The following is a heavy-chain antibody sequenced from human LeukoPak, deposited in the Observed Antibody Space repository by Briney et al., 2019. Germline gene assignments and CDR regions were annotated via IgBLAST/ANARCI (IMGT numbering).Heavy chain of an antibody. J-gene: IGHJ4*02. CDR3: AKVAGDILTGYYNDLGY. CDR1: GFTFSSYA. CDR2: ISGSGGST. D-gene: IGHD3-9*01. Sequence: PGGSLRLSCAASGFTFSSYAMSWVRQGPGKGLEWVSAISGSGGSTYYADSVKGRFTISRDNSKNTLYLQMNSLRAEDTAVYYCAKVAGDILTGYYNDLGYWGQGTLVTVSS. V-gene: IGHV3-23*01.